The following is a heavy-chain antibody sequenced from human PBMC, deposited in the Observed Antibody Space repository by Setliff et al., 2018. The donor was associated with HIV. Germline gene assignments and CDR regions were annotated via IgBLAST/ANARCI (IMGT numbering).Heavy chain of an antibody. Sequence: GGSLRLSCAASGFTFSSYWIHWVRQAPGKGLVWVSRISADGSDTSYADSVKGRFTISRDNAMNTAYLQMNSLRAEDTAVYYCAREGQEEWLAPSMYNWFDPWGQGTLVTVSS. V-gene: IGHV3-74*01. CDR3: AREGQEEWLAPSMYNWFDP. D-gene: IGHD6-19*01. CDR2: ISADGSDT. J-gene: IGHJ5*02. CDR1: GFTFSSYW.